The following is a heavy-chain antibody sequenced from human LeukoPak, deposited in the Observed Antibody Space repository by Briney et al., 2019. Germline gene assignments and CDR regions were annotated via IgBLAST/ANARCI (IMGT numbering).Heavy chain of an antibody. CDR1: VGSFSGYY. CDR2: MNHSGST. V-gene: IGHV4-34*01. CDR3: ARGRRGCSSTSCSADLRYMDV. D-gene: IGHD2-2*01. J-gene: IGHJ6*03. Sequence: PSETLSLTCAVYVGSFSGYYWSWIRQPPGKGVECIVEMNHSGSTNYNPSLKRRVTISLDTSKNQSSLKLSSVTAADTAVYYCARGRRGCSSTSCSADLRYMDVWGQGTTVTVSS.